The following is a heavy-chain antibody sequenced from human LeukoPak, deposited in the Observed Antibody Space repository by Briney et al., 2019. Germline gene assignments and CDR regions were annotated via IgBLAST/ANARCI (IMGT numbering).Heavy chain of an antibody. D-gene: IGHD3-10*01. CDR2: IIPIFGTA. CDR3: AREGDYYGSGSYYNVWFDP. V-gene: IGHV1-69*13. J-gene: IGHJ5*02. CDR1: GGTFSSYA. Sequence: SVKVSCKASGGTFSSYAISWVRQAPGQGLEWMGGIIPIFGTAKYAQRFQGRVTITADESTSTAYMELSSLRSEDTAVYYCAREGDYYGSGSYYNVWFDPWGQGTLVTVSS.